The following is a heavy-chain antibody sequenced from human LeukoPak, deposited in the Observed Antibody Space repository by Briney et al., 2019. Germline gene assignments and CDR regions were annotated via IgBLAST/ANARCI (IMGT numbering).Heavy chain of an antibody. D-gene: IGHD5-12*01. CDR3: ARVDIVATIGGEFDY. Sequence: PGGSLRLSSAASGFTFSSYWMHWVRQAPGKGPVWVARIRSDGSSTDYADSVKGRFTISRDNAKNYLYLQMNSLRAEDTALYYCARVDIVATIGGEFDYWGQGTLVTVSS. J-gene: IGHJ4*02. V-gene: IGHV3-74*01. CDR1: GFTFSSYW. CDR2: IRSDGSST.